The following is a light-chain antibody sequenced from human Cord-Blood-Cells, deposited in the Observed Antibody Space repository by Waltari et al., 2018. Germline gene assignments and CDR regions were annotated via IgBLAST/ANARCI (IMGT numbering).Light chain of an antibody. CDR1: SSDVGSYIR. Sequence: QSALTQPPSVSGSPGQSVTISCTGTSSDVGSYIRVSWYQQPPGTAPKLMIYEVSNRPSGVPDRFSGSKSGNTASLTISGLQAEDEADYYCSSYTSSSILVVFGGGTKLTVL. CDR2: EVS. CDR3: SSYTSSSILVV. J-gene: IGLJ2*01. V-gene: IGLV2-18*02.